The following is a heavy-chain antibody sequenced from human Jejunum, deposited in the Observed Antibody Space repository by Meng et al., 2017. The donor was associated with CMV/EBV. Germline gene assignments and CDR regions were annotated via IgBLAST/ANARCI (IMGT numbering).Heavy chain of an antibody. D-gene: IGHD3-3*02. V-gene: IGHV3-23*05. CDR3: AKVGGGPSILRDY. CDR2: IKSTGSPT. J-gene: IGHJ4*02. CDR1: GFTFSTYA. Sequence: SGFTFSTYAMSWVRQAPGKGLEWASTIKSTGSPTYYADSVKGRFTISRENSKNTLYLQMNSLRAEDTALYYCAKVGGGPSILRDYWGQGTLVTVSS.